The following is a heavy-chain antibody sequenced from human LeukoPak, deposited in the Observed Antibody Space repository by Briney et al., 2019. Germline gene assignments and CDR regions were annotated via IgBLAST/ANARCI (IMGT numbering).Heavy chain of an antibody. J-gene: IGHJ4*02. CDR3: ARGGSGWGFDY. Sequence: GASVKVSCKASGYTFTGYYMHWVRQAPGQGLEWMGIINPSGGSTSYAQKFQGRVTMTRDMSTSTVYMELSSLRSEDPAVYYCARGGSGWGFDYWGQGTLVTVSS. V-gene: IGHV1-46*01. CDR2: INPSGGST. CDR1: GYTFTGYY. D-gene: IGHD6-19*01.